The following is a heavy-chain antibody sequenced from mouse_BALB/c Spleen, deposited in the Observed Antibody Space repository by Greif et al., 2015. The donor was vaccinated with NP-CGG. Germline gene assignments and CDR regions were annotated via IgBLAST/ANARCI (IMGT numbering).Heavy chain of an antibody. CDR2: INPSNGRT. CDR3: ARAGDYEGFAY. V-gene: IGHV1S81*02. J-gene: IGHJ3*01. CDR1: GYTFTSYW. Sequence: QVHVKQSGAELVKPGASVKLSCKASGYTFTSYWMHWVKQRPGQGLEWIGEINPSNGRTNYNEKFKSKATLTVDKSSSTAYMQLSSLTSEDSAVYYCARAGDYEGFAYWGQGTLVTVSA. D-gene: IGHD1-1*01.